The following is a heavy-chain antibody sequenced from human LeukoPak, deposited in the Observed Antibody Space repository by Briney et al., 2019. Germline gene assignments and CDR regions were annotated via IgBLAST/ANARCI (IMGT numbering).Heavy chain of an antibody. J-gene: IGHJ2*01. V-gene: IGHV4-34*01. Sequence: PSETLSLTCAVYGGSSSGYYWSWIRQPPGKGLEWIGEINHSGSTNYNPSLKSRVTISVDTSKNQFSLKLSSVTAADTAVYYCARQRMAGNGKARWYFDLWGRGTLVTVSS. D-gene: IGHD6-19*01. CDR2: INHSGST. CDR1: GGSSSGYY. CDR3: ARQRMAGNGKARWYFDL.